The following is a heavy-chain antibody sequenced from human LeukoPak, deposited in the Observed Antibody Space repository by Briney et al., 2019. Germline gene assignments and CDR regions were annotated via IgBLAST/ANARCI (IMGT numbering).Heavy chain of an antibody. CDR3: ARDLSVVRGVNNWFDP. CDR1: GGTFSSYA. J-gene: IGHJ5*02. CDR2: IIPIFGTA. V-gene: IGHV1-69*05. D-gene: IGHD3-10*01. Sequence: SVKVSCKASGGTFSSYAISWVRQAPGQGLEWVGRIIPIFGTANYAQKFQGRVAITTDESTSTAYMELSSLRSEDTAVCYCARDLSVVRGVNNWFDPWGQGTLVTVSS.